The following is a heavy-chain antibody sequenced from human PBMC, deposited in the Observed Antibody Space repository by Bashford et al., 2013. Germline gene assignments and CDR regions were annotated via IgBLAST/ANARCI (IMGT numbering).Heavy chain of an antibody. CDR3: ARDLGYSYGFYYYYGMDV. Sequence: VRQAPGKGLEWVSSISSSSSYIYYADSVKGRFTISRDNAKNSLYLQMNSLRAEDTAVYYCARDLGYSYGFYYYYGMDVWGQGTTVTVSS. CDR2: ISSSSSYI. V-gene: IGHV3-21*01. D-gene: IGHD5-18*01. J-gene: IGHJ6*02.